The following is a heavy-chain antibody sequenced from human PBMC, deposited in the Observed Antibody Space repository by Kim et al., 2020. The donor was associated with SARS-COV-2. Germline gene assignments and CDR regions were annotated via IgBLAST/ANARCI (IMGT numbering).Heavy chain of an antibody. Sequence: GGSLRLSCAASGFTFSSYSMNWVRQAPGKGLEWVSYISSSSSTIYYADSVKGRFTISRDNAKNSLYLQMNSLRDEDTAVYYCARRDYYDSSGQLKDAFDIWGQGTMVTVSS. D-gene: IGHD3-22*01. CDR1: GFTFSSYS. V-gene: IGHV3-48*02. CDR3: ARRDYYDSSGQLKDAFDI. J-gene: IGHJ3*02. CDR2: ISSSSSTI.